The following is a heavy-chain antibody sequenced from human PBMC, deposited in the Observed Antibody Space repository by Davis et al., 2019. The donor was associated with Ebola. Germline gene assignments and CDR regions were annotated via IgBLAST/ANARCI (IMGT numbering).Heavy chain of an antibody. CDR2: ISSSGTSV. Sequence: GESLKISCAASGFTFSSYYLNWVRQAPGKGLEWVSGISSSGTSVYYADSVKGRFTISRDNTNNSLYLQMNSLRPEDTALYYCGKDLSPGGMDVWGPGTTVIVSS. J-gene: IGHJ6*02. D-gene: IGHD3-16*02. CDR1: GFTFSSYY. CDR3: GKDLSPGGMDV. V-gene: IGHV3-21*04.